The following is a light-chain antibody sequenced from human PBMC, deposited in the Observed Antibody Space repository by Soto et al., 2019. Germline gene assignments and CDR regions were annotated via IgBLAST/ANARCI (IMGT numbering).Light chain of an antibody. CDR3: QQYNNWPRT. J-gene: IGKJ1*01. V-gene: IGKV3-15*01. Sequence: IVLTQSPGTLSLSPGQTATLSCRASQSVRSSYFAWYQQKPGQAPRLLIYGASTRATGIPARFSGSGSGTEFTLTISSLQSEDFAVYYCQQYNNWPRTFGQGTKVDIK. CDR2: GAS. CDR1: QSVRSSY.